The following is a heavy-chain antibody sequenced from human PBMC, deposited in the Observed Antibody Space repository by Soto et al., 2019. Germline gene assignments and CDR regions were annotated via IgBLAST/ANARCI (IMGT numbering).Heavy chain of an antibody. J-gene: IGHJ4*02. CDR2: INAGNGNT. CDR3: ARASVAGTNFVY. D-gene: IGHD6-19*01. Sequence: GASVKVSCKASGYTFTNYAIHWVRQAPGQRLEWTGLINAGNGNTKYSQRLQGRVTITRDTSASTAYMELSGLRSEDTAVYYCARASVAGTNFVYWGQGTLVTVSS. V-gene: IGHV1-3*01. CDR1: GYTFTNYA.